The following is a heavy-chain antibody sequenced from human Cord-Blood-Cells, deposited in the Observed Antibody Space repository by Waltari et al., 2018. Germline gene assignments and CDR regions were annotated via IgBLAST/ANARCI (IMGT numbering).Heavy chain of an antibody. CDR3: ARDRAAGPTRYYYYGMDV. CDR2: ISSSSSYI. Sequence: EVQLVESGGGLVKPGGSLSLSCAASGFTFSSYSMNWVRQAPGKGLEWVSSISSSSSYIYYADSGKGRFTISRDNAKNSLYLQMNSLRAEDTAVYYGARDRAAGPTRYYYYGMDVWGQGTTVTVSS. CDR1: GFTFSSYS. J-gene: IGHJ6*02. V-gene: IGHV3-21*01. D-gene: IGHD6-13*01.